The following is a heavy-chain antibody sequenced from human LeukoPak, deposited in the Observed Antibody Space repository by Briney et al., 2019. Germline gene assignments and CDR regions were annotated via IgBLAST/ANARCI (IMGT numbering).Heavy chain of an antibody. Sequence: PSETLSLTCAVYGGSFSGYYWSWIRQPPGKGLEWIGEINHSGSTNYNPSLKSRVTISVDTSKNQFSLKLSSVTAADTAVYYCARVGDYYDSSGHAPYYFHYWGQGTLVTVSS. V-gene: IGHV4-34*01. CDR3: ARVGDYYDSSGHAPYYFHY. J-gene: IGHJ4*02. D-gene: IGHD3-22*01. CDR2: INHSGST. CDR1: GGSFSGYY.